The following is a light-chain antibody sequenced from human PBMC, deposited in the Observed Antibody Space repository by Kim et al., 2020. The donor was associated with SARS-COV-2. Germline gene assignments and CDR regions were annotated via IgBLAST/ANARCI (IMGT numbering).Light chain of an antibody. CDR2: AAS. Sequence: DIQMTQSPSSLSASVGDRVTITCRASQSISTYLNWYQQKPVKAPKLLIYAASSLQSGVPSRFSGSGSGTDFTLTISSLQPDDFATYYCQQSYSTLYTFGQGTKLEIK. CDR1: QSISTY. J-gene: IGKJ2*01. CDR3: QQSYSTLYT. V-gene: IGKV1-39*01.